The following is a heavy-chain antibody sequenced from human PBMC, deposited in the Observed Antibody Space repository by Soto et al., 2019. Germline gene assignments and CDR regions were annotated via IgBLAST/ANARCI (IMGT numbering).Heavy chain of an antibody. CDR1: GFTFSDYA. J-gene: IGHJ6*02. D-gene: IGHD1-26*01. V-gene: IGHV3-23*01. Sequence: EVQLLESGGGLVQPGGSLRLSCAASGFTFSDYAMNWVRQAPGKGLEWVSAISKDAASTYYADSVKGRFTISRDNSKNTLYLQFNSLIADYTAVYYCSIALIGIHGMDVWGQGTTVTVSS. CDR2: ISKDAAST. CDR3: SIALIGIHGMDV.